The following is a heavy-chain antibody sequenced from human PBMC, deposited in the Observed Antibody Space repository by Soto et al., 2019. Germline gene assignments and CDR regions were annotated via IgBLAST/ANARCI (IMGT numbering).Heavy chain of an antibody. CDR1: GFTFSNHG. V-gene: IGHV3-33*01. CDR3: SREGSGSYHPAAYKYQYYMDV. CDR2: IWADGEKK. J-gene: IGHJ6*03. D-gene: IGHD3-10*01. Sequence: QVQLEESGGGVAQPGRSLRLSCTTSGFTFSNHGMHWVRKAPGKGLEWVAVIWADGEKKSYADSVRGRFTISRDNSKNTLDLQVDSLRGEDTAVYYFSREGSGSYHPAAYKYQYYMDVWGTGNTVTV.